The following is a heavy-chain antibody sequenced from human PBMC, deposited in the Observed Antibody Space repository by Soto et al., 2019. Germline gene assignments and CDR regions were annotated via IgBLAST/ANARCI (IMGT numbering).Heavy chain of an antibody. CDR2: IYYSGST. CDR3: ATRSSGYYCLDAFDI. V-gene: IGHV4-61*01. D-gene: IGHD3-22*01. Sequence: PSETLSLTCTVSGGSVSSGSYYWSWIRQPPGKGLEWIGYIYYSGSTNYNPSLKSRVTISVDTSKNQFSLKLSSVTAADTAVYYCATRSSGYYCLDAFDIWGQGTMVTVSS. J-gene: IGHJ3*02. CDR1: GGSVSSGSYY.